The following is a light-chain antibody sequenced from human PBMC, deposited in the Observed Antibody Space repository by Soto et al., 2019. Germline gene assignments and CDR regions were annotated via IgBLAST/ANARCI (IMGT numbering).Light chain of an antibody. V-gene: IGKV1-12*01. CDR1: QGISSL. CDR2: TSS. CDR3: QQPNSFPLT. Sequence: DIQMTQSPSSVSASVGDRVTITCRASQGISSLLAWYQQKPGKAPNLLIHTSSSLQSGVPSRFSGSGSRTDFTLTISSLQPEDFATYYCQQPNSFPLTFGGGTKVQIK. J-gene: IGKJ4*01.